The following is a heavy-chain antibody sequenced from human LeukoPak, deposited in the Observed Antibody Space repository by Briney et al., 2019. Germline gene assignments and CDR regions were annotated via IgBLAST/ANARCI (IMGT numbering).Heavy chain of an antibody. CDR2: IYYSGST. D-gene: IGHD3-22*01. J-gene: IGHJ4*02. V-gene: IGHV4-39*07. CDR1: GGSISSSSYY. Sequence: SETLSLTCTVSGGSISSSSYYWGWIRQPPGKGLEWIGSIYYSGSTYYNPSLKSRVTISVDTSKNQFSLKLSSVTAADTAVYYCARATNYYDSSGYRIGTPLDYWGQGTLVTVSS. CDR3: ARATNYYDSSGYRIGTPLDY.